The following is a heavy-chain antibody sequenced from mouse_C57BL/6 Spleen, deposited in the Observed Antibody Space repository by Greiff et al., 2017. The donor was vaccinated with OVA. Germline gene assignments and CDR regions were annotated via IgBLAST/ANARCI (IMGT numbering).Heavy chain of an antibody. CDR1: GYTFTSYW. D-gene: IGHD1-1*01. CDR2: INPSSGYT. Sequence: VQGVESGAELAKPGASVKLSCKASGYTFTSYWMHWVKQRPGQGLEWIGYINPSSGYTKYNQKFKDKATLTADKSSSTAYMQLSSLTYEDSAVYYCARSDYGSSWDYWGQGTTLTVSS. CDR3: ARSDYGSSWDY. V-gene: IGHV1-7*01. J-gene: IGHJ2*01.